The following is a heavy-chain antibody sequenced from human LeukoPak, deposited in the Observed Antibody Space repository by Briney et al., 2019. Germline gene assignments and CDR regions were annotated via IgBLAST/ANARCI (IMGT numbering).Heavy chain of an antibody. Sequence: SSVKVSCKASGYTFTDYYIHWVRQAPGQGLEWVGRINPNSGETNYTQKFQGRGTMTRAASNSTAYMELSMIRSDDTAVYYCARAWERTMSERSYNWFDSWGQGTLVTVSS. CDR3: ARAWERTMSERSYNWFDS. J-gene: IGHJ5*01. V-gene: IGHV1-2*02. CDR2: INPNSGET. CDR1: GYTFTDYY. D-gene: IGHD1/OR15-1a*01.